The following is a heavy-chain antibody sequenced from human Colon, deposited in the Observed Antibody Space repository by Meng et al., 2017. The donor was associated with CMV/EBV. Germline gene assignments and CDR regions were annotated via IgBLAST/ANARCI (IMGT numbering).Heavy chain of an antibody. CDR2: ISSTSSFM. V-gene: IGHV3-21*01. D-gene: IGHD4-11*01. CDR1: GFTFSRHT. Sequence: GESLKISCAASGFTFSRHTMNWVRQAPGKGLEWVSSISSTSSFMFYADSVKGRFTVSRDNAKNLLYLQMHSLRAEDTAVYYCARDRLDDSSTTNFDLWGQGTLVTVSS. CDR3: ARDRLDDSSTTNFDL. J-gene: IGHJ4*02.